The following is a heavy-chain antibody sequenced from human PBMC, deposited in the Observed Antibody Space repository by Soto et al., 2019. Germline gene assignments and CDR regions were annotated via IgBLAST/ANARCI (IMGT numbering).Heavy chain of an antibody. CDR1: GYTFTNYW. CDR3: AASIFYYGMGV. CDR2: IYPGDSDT. J-gene: IGHJ6*02. V-gene: IGHV5-51*01. Sequence: LGEPQKISCKGSGYTFTNYWIGWVRQMPGKGLEWMGIIYPGDSDTKYNPSFQGQVTISADKSITTTYLRWTSLKASDTAIYYCAASIFYYGMGVWGQGTTGTVSS.